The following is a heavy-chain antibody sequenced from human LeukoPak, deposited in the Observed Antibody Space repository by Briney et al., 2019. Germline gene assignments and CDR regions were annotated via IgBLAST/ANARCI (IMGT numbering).Heavy chain of an antibody. J-gene: IGHJ3*02. Sequence: PGGSLRLSCAASGFTFSSYAMSWVRQAPGKGLEWVSAISGSGGSTYYADSVKGRFTISRDNSKNTLYLQMNSLRAEDTAVYYCAKDLGYYDSSVYLALDMWGQGTMVTVSS. CDR2: ISGSGGST. D-gene: IGHD3-22*01. CDR1: GFTFSSYA. V-gene: IGHV3-23*01. CDR3: AKDLGYYDSSVYLALDM.